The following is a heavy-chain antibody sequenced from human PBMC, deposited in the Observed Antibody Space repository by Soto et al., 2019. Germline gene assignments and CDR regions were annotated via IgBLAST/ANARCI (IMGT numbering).Heavy chain of an antibody. V-gene: IGHV1-69*13. J-gene: IGHJ6*02. D-gene: IGHD3-10*01. CDR1: GGTFSSYA. Sequence: ASVKVSCKASGGTFSSYAISWVRQAPGQGLEWMGGIIPIFGTANYAQKFQGRVTITADESTSTAYMELSSLRSEDTAVYYCARHPGVPRGIYYYGMDVWGQGTTVTVSS. CDR3: ARHPGVPRGIYYYGMDV. CDR2: IIPIFGTA.